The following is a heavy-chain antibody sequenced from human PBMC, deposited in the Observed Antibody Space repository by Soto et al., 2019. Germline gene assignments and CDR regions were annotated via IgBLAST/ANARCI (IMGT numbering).Heavy chain of an antibody. D-gene: IGHD2-8*02. Sequence: SSETLSLTCAVYGGSFSGYYWTWIRQPPGTGLEWIGEINHSGSTNYNPSLKSRVTISVNTSKNQFSLKLTSVTAADTAVYYCARDKITGLFDYWGQGTLVTVSS. CDR3: ARDKITGLFDY. CDR2: INHSGST. CDR1: GGSFSGYY. J-gene: IGHJ4*02. V-gene: IGHV4-34*01.